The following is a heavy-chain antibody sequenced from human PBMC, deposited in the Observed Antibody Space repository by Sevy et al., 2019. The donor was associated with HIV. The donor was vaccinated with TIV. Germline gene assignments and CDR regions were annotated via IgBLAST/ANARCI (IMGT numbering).Heavy chain of an antibody. D-gene: IGHD3-10*01. J-gene: IGHJ6*02. V-gene: IGHV1-18*01. CDR1: GYTFTSYG. CDR2: ISAYNGNT. CDR3: AREGGKTLWFGDLYGMDV. Sequence: ASVKVSCKASGYTFTSYGISWVRQAPGQGLEWMGWISAYNGNTNYAQKLQGRVTMTTDTSTSTAYMELRSLRSDDTAVYYSAREGGKTLWFGDLYGMDVWGQGTTVTVSS.